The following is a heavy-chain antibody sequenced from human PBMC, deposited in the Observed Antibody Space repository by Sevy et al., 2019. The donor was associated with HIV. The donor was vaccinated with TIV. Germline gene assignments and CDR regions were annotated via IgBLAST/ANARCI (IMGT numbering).Heavy chain of an antibody. J-gene: IGHJ4*01. CDR2: ISTGGGTI. CDR1: GLSFRSYE. Sequence: GGSLRLSCAASGLSFRSYELNWVRQAPGKGLQWISYISTGGGTIFYADSVKGRFTISGDNAKNSVFLQMNSLRAEDTAVYFCATSRRDYYNYYFDYWGHGALVTVSS. CDR3: ATSRRDYYNYYFDY. D-gene: IGHD3-22*01. V-gene: IGHV3-48*03.